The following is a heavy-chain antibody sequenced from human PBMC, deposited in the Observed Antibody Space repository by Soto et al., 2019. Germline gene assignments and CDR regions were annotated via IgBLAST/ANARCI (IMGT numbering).Heavy chain of an antibody. CDR3: ARGRLLWYPWASGYAFDI. Sequence: GASVKVSCKASGYAFTSYAMHRVRQAPGQRLEWMGWINAGNGNTKYSQKFQGRVTITRDTSASTAYMELSSLRSEDTAVYYCARGRLLWYPWASGYAFDIWGQGTMVTVSS. CDR2: INAGNGNT. V-gene: IGHV1-3*01. J-gene: IGHJ3*02. CDR1: GYAFTSYA. D-gene: IGHD3-10*01.